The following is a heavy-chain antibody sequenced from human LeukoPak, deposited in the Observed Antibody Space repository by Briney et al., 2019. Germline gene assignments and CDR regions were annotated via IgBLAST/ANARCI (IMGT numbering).Heavy chain of an antibody. CDR1: GFTVSSNF. J-gene: IGHJ4*02. Sequence: GGSLRLSCAASGFTVSSNFMTWVRQAPGKGLEWVSVLYSDDSAYYADSVKGRFTISRDNSKNTLFLQMNSLRDEDTAVYYCARSRQLAVWGQGTLVTVSS. V-gene: IGHV3-53*01. CDR3: ARSRQLAV. CDR2: LYSDDSA. D-gene: IGHD5-24*01.